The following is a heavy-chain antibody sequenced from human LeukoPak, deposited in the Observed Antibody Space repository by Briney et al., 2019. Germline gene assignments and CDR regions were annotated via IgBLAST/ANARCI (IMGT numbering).Heavy chain of an antibody. Sequence: PGGSLRLSCTASGFTFGDYAMSWVRQAPGKGLEWVGFIRSKAYGGTTEYAASVKGRFTISRDDSKSIAYLQMNSLKTEDTAVYYCTRDKSSWYVGLGYWGQGTLVTVSS. J-gene: IGHJ4*02. V-gene: IGHV3-49*04. CDR3: TRDKSSWYVGLGY. CDR1: GFTFGDYA. CDR2: IRSKAYGGTT. D-gene: IGHD6-13*01.